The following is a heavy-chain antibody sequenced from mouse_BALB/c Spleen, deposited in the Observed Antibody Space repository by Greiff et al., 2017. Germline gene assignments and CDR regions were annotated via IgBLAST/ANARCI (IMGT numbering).Heavy chain of an antibody. Sequence: VMLVESGGGLVQPGGSLRLSCATSGFTFSDFYMEWVRQPPGKRLEWIAASRNKANDYTTEYSASVKGRFIVSRDTSQSILYLQMNALRAEDTAIYYCARALYDGYSYYFDYWGQGTTLTVSS. V-gene: IGHV7-1*02. CDR3: ARALYDGYSYYFDY. CDR1: GFTFSDFY. D-gene: IGHD2-3*01. J-gene: IGHJ2*01. CDR2: SRNKANDYTT.